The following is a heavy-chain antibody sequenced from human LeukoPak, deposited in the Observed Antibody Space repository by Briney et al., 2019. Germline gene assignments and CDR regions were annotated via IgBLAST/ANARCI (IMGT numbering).Heavy chain of an antibody. D-gene: IGHD3-22*01. V-gene: IGHV1-18*01. CDR2: ISAYNGNT. CDR1: GYTFTSYG. J-gene: IGHJ4*02. CDR3: ARDVIDYESSGYYSIDY. Sequence: ASVKVSCKASGYTFTSYGISWVRQAPGQGLEWMGWISAYNGNTNYAQKLQGRVTMTTDTSTSTAYMGLRSLRSDDTAVYYCARDVIDYESSGYYSIDYWGQGTLVTVSS.